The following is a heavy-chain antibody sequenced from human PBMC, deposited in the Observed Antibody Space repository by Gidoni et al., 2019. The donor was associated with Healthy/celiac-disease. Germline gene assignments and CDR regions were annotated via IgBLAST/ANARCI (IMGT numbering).Heavy chain of an antibody. J-gene: IGHJ3*02. CDR1: GYTFTSYD. V-gene: IGHV1-8*01. CDR2: MKPNSGNT. D-gene: IGHD1-7*01. Sequence: QVQLVQSGAEVKKPGASVKVSCKASGYTFTSYDINWVLQATGQGLEWMGWMKPNSGNTGYAQKFQGRVTMTRNTSISTAYMELSSLRSEDTAVYYCAREGSGITGTTDAFDIWGQGTMVTVSS. CDR3: AREGSGITGTTDAFDI.